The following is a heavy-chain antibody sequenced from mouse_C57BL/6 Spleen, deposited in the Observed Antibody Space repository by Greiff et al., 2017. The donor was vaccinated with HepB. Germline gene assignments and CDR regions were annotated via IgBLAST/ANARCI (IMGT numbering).Heavy chain of an antibody. J-gene: IGHJ1*03. Sequence: EVQVVESGGGLVQPGGSLKLSCAASGFTFSDYYMYWVRQTPEKRLEWVAYISNGGGSTYYPDTVKGRFTISRDNAKNTLYLQMSRLKSEGTAMYYCARPPNLLLNWYFDVWGTGTTVTVSS. CDR2: ISNGGGST. D-gene: IGHD1-1*01. CDR3: ARPPNLLLNWYFDV. CDR1: GFTFSDYY. V-gene: IGHV5-12*01.